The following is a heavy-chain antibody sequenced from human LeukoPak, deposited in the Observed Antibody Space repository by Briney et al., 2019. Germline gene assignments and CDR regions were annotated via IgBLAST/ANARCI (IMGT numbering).Heavy chain of an antibody. CDR1: GGSISSYY. D-gene: IGHD5-18*01. V-gene: IGHV4-4*07. CDR2: IYSTGIN. Sequence: PSETLSLTCTVSGGSISSYYWSWIRQPAGKGLEWIGRIYSTGINNYNPSLKSRVTMSVDTSRIQFSLKMSSVTAADTAVYYCAREEGGYTYGLSSSLDYWGQGTLVTVSS. J-gene: IGHJ4*02. CDR3: AREEGGYTYGLSSSLDY.